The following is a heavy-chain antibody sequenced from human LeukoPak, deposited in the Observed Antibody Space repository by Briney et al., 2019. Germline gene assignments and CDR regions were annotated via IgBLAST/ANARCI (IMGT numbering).Heavy chain of an antibody. D-gene: IGHD6-13*01. CDR3: ARFSAYSSSWGDY. CDR1: GYTSTAYY. J-gene: IGHJ4*02. V-gene: IGHV1-2*02. CDR2: INPNSGGT. Sequence: ASVKVSCKASGYTSTAYYMHWVRQAPGQGLEWMGWINPNSGGTNYAQKFQGRVTMTRDTSISTAYMELSSLRSDDTAMYYCARFSAYSSSWGDYWGQGTLVTVSS.